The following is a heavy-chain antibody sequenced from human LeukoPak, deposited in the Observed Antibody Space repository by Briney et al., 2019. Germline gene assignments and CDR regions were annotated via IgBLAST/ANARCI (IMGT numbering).Heavy chain of an antibody. J-gene: IGHJ4*02. CDR1: GFTFSDYY. CDR2: IKQDGSEK. CDR3: ARSLSH. V-gene: IGHV3-7*01. Sequence: PGGSLRLSCAASGFTFSDYYMSWIRQAPGKGLEWVANIKQDGSEKYYVDSVKGRFTISRDNTKNSLFLQMQSLRAEDTAVYYCARSLSHWGQGTLVTVSS.